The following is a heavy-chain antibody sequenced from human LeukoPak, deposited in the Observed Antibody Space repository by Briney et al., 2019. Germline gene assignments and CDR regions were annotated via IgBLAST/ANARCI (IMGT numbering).Heavy chain of an antibody. CDR3: ARCTHCGELPRVAFNI. Sequence: GASVKLSCKASGYTFTCYDINWVRQATGQGLELMGWMNPNSGNTGYAQKFQGRVTMTRNTSISTAYIELSSLRSEYTAVYYCARCTHCGELPRVAFNIWGKGTMFTVSS. CDR2: MNPNSGNT. D-gene: IGHD1-26*01. V-gene: IGHV1-8*01. J-gene: IGHJ3*02. CDR1: GYTFTCYD.